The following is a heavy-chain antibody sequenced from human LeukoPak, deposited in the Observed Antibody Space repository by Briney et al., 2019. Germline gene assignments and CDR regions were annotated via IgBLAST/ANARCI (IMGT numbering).Heavy chain of an antibody. CDR2: IYYSGST. CDR1: GGSISSYY. V-gene: IGHV4-59*08. D-gene: IGHD2-2*01. Sequence: SETLSLTCTVAGGSISSYYWSWIRQPPGKGLEWIGYIYYSGSTNYNPSLKSRVTISVDTSKNQFSLKLSSVTAADTAVYYCARMGSSSYAFDIWGQGAMVTVSS. CDR3: ARMGSSSYAFDI. J-gene: IGHJ3*02.